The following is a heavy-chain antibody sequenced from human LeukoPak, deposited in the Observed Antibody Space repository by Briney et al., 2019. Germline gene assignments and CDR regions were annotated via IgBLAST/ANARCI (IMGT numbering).Heavy chain of an antibody. V-gene: IGHV3-23*01. CDR2: ISGSGGST. CDR3: ASGSYYNTY. Sequence: GGSLRLSCAASGYTFSGYAMSWVRQAPGKGLEWVSAISGSGGSTYYADSVKGRFTISRDNSKNTLYLQMNSLRAEDTAVYYCASGSYYNTYWGQGTLVTVSS. D-gene: IGHD3-10*01. CDR1: GYTFSGYA. J-gene: IGHJ4*02.